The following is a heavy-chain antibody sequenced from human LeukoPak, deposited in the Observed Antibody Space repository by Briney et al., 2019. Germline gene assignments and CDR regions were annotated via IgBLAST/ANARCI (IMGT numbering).Heavy chain of an antibody. CDR2: IYSDDT. CDR1: GFTVSSNS. J-gene: IGHJ2*01. CDR3: AREATILGAIGYFDL. V-gene: IGHV3-53*01. D-gene: IGHD1-26*01. Sequence: GGSLRLSCTVSGFTVSSNSMSWVRQAPGKGLEWVSFIYSDDTHYSDSVKGRFTISRDNAKNSQYLQMNSLRAEDTAVYYCAREATILGAIGYFDLWGRGTLVTVSS.